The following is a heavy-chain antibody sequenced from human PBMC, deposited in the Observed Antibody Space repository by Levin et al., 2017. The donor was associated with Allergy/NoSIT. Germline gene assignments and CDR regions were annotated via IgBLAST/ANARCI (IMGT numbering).Heavy chain of an antibody. Sequence: GESLKISCAASGFTFSSYGMHWVRQAPGKGLEWVAVIWYDGSNKYYADSVKGRFTISRDNSKNTLYLQMNSLRAEDTAVYYCARDQDSGSYPTLFDYWGQGTLVTVSS. CDR1: GFTFSSYG. CDR3: ARDQDSGSYPTLFDY. J-gene: IGHJ4*02. D-gene: IGHD1-26*01. CDR2: IWYDGSNK. V-gene: IGHV3-33*01.